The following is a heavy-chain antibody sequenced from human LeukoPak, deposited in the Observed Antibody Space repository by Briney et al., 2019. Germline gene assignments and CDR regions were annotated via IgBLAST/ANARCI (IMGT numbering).Heavy chain of an antibody. Sequence: PSETLSLTCTVSGGSISSYYWSWIRQPAGKGLEWIGRIYTSGSTNYNPSLKSRVSISVDTSKNQFSLKLTSVTAADTAVYYCARYLGYCSGGSCLQWAFDIWGQGTMVTVSS. CDR3: ARYLGYCSGGSCLQWAFDI. CDR1: GGSISSYY. CDR2: IYTSGST. V-gene: IGHV4-4*07. J-gene: IGHJ3*02. D-gene: IGHD2-15*01.